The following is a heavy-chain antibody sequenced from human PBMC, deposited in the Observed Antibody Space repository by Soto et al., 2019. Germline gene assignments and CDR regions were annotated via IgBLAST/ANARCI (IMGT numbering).Heavy chain of an antibody. CDR1: GVTFSSYG. V-gene: IGHV3-30*03. CDR3: ARVGYCSGGSCYWPDYYMDV. D-gene: IGHD2-15*01. J-gene: IGHJ6*03. CDR2: ISNDGSV. Sequence: PGGSLRLSCTASGVTFSSYGMHWVRQAPGKGLEWVAVISNDGSVYADSVRGRFTISRDNAKNSLYLQMNSLRAEDTAVYYCARVGYCSGGSCYWPDYYMDVWGKGTTVTV.